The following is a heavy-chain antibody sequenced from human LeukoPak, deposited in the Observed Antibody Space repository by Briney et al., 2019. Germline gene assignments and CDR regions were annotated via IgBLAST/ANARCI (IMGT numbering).Heavy chain of an antibody. CDR2: INHSGST. CDR3: ARAVTDWYFDY. Sequence: EPSETLSLTCAVYGGSFSGYYWSWIRQPPGKGLEWIGEINHSGSTNYNPSLKSRVTISVDTSKNQFSLKLSSVTAADTAVYYCARAVTDWYFDYWGQGTLVTVSS. D-gene: IGHD3-9*01. V-gene: IGHV4-34*01. CDR1: GGSFSGYY. J-gene: IGHJ4*02.